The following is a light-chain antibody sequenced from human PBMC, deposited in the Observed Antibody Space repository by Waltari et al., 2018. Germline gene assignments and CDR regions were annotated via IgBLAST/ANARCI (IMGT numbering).Light chain of an antibody. V-gene: IGKV4-1*01. J-gene: IGKJ2*01. Sequence: DIVMTQSTDSLAVYLGERATINCKSSKRVLYSTNNKKYLAWYQQKPGQPPKLRIYWESTPESGVPARFSGSGSGTDFTITIRRLHAEDVAVYYCQQYYSTPHTFGQGTKLEIK. CDR1: KRVLYSTNNKKY. CDR2: WES. CDR3: QQYYSTPHT.